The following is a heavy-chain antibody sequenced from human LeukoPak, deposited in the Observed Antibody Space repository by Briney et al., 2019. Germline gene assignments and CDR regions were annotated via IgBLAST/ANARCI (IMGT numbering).Heavy chain of an antibody. V-gene: IGHV3-30-3*01. Sequence: PGRSLRLSCAASGFTFSSYAMHWVRQAPGKGLEWVAVISYDGSNKYYADSVKGRFTISRDNSKNTLYLQMNGLRAEDTAVYYCARGLQLLMYGMDVWGQGTTVTVSS. J-gene: IGHJ6*02. CDR3: ARGLQLLMYGMDV. CDR1: GFTFSSYA. CDR2: ISYDGSNK. D-gene: IGHD2-2*01.